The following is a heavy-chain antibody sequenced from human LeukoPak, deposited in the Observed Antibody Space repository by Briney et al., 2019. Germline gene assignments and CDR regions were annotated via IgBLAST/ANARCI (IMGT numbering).Heavy chain of an antibody. CDR2: IIPIFGTA. D-gene: IGHD2-2*01. J-gene: IGHJ5*02. CDR1: GGTFSSYA. V-gene: IGHV1-69*05. CDR3: ARGQYQLLYNWFDP. Sequence: SVKVSCKASGGTFSSYAISRVRQAPGQGLEWMGGIIPIFGTANYAQKFQGRVTITTDESTSTAYMELSSLRSEDTAVYYCARGQYQLLYNWFDPWGQGTLVTVSS.